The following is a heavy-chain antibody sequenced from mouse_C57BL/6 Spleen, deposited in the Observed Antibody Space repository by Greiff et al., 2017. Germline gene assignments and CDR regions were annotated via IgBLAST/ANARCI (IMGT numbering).Heavy chain of an antibody. CDR1: GYAFSSYW. Sequence: QVQLQHSGAELVKPGASVKISCKASGYAFSSYWMHWVKQRPGQGLEWIGQIYPGDGDTNYNGKFKGKATLTADKSSSTAYMQLSSLTSEDSAVXVCARECYFDYWGKGTTVTVSS. J-gene: IGHJ2*01. CDR2: IYPGDGDT. CDR3: ARECYFDY. V-gene: IGHV1-80*01.